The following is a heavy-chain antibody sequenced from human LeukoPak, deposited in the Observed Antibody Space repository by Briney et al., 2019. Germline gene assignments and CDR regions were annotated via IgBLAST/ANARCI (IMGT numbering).Heavy chain of an antibody. Sequence: ASVKVSFKASGYTFTGYYIHWVRQAPGQGLEWMGLINPNSGGTNYAQKFKGGVIMTRDTSISTAYMELSRMRSDDTAVYYCARFNLIEEFDDFDIWGQGTMVTVSS. V-gene: IGHV1-2*02. CDR2: INPNSGGT. D-gene: IGHD3-10*01. CDR1: GYTFTGYY. CDR3: ARFNLIEEFDDFDI. J-gene: IGHJ3*02.